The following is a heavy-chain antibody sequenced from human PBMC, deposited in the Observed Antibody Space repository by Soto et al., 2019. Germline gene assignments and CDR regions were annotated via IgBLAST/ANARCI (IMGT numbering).Heavy chain of an antibody. CDR3: ARAVAGGVYYYYGMDV. Sequence: QVQLVQSGAEVKKPGSSVKVSSKASGGTFSSYAINWVRQAPGQGLEWMGGIIPIFGTADYAQKFQGRVTITADEPTSTAYMELSSLRSEDTAVYYCARAVAGGVYYYYGMDVWGQGTTVTVSS. D-gene: IGHD6-19*01. J-gene: IGHJ6*02. V-gene: IGHV1-69*12. CDR1: GGTFSSYA. CDR2: IIPIFGTA.